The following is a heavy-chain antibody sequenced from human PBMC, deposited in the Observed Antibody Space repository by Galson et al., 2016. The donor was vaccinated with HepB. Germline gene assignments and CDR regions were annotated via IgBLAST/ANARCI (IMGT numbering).Heavy chain of an antibody. CDR3: VRHGRYSYTGGGYSFDH. CDR2: ISSTSSYI. D-gene: IGHD2-8*02. Sequence: SLRLSCADSGFTFRSYSMNWVRQAPGKGLEWVSSISSTSSYIYYCDPSLESRVTISVDTSKNQFSLQLKSVTAADTAMYHCVRHGRYSYTGGGYSFDHWGQGTLVTVSS. CDR1: GFTFRSYS. J-gene: IGHJ4*02. V-gene: IGHV3-21*01.